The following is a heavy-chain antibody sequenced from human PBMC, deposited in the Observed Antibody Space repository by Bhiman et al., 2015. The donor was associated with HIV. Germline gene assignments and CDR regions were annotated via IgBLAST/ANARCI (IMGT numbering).Heavy chain of an antibody. J-gene: IGHJ6*02. V-gene: IGHV3-23*04. D-gene: IGHD5-12*01. Sequence: EVQLVESGGGLAQPGGSLRLSCSASGFTFSRHAMSWVRQGPGKGLEWVSSFSGSGGGTYYADSVKGRFTISRDNSKNTLYLQMSSLRAEDTAVYYCAKYTGYSGYDYYYYYGMDVWGQGTTVTVSS. CDR2: FSGSGGGT. CDR3: AKYTGYSGYDYYYYYGMDV. CDR1: GFTFSRHA.